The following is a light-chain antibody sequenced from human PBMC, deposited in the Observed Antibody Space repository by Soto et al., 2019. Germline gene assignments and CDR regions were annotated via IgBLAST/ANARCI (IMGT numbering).Light chain of an antibody. V-gene: IGLV2-23*02. CDR2: EVS. CDR3: CSYAGSSTPGV. Sequence: QSALTQPASVSVSPGQSITISCTGTSSDVGSYNLVSWYQQHPGKAPKLMIYEVSKRPSGVSNRFAGSKSGNTAYLTISGLQAEDEGDYYCCSYAGSSTPGVVGGGTKLTVL. CDR1: SSDVGSYNL. J-gene: IGLJ3*02.